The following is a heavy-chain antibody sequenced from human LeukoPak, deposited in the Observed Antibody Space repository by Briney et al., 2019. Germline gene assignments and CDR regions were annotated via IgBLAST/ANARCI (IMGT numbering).Heavy chain of an antibody. D-gene: IGHD3-9*01. CDR3: ARLGGLRYDAFDI. V-gene: IGHV4-59*08. J-gene: IGHJ3*02. Sequence: PSETLSLTCSVSGGSITSYYWSCIRQPPGKGLEWIGYIYYSGSTNYSPSLKSRVTVSVDTSKNQFSLKLRSVTAADTAVYYCARLGGLRYDAFDIWGQGTMVTVSS. CDR1: GGSITSYY. CDR2: IYYSGST.